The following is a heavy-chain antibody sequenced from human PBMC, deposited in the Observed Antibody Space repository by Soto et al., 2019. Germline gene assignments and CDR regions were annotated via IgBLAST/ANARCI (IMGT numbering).Heavy chain of an antibody. CDR3: ARADIVATGFFDY. CDR1: GGSVSSGSYY. D-gene: IGHD5-12*01. CDR2: IDNSGST. J-gene: IGHJ4*02. V-gene: IGHV4-61*01. Sequence: SETLSLTCTVSGGSVSSGSYYWSWIRQPPGKGLEWIGYIDNSGSTKYDPSLKSRVTISVDTSKNNFSLKLSSVTAADTAVYYCARADIVATGFFDYWGQGTLVTVSS.